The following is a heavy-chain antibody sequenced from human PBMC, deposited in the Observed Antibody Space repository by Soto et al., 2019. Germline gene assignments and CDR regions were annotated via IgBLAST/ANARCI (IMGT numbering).Heavy chain of an antibody. D-gene: IGHD3-22*01. CDR2: IIPIFGTA. CDR3: AREYYYDSSGLYAFDI. V-gene: IGHV1-69*13. CDR1: GGTFSSYA. Sequence: SVKVSCKASGGTFSSYAISWVRQAPGQGLEWMGGIIPIFGTANYAQKFQGRVTITADESTSTAYMELSSLRSEDTAVYYCAREYYYDSSGLYAFDIWGQGTMVTVS. J-gene: IGHJ3*02.